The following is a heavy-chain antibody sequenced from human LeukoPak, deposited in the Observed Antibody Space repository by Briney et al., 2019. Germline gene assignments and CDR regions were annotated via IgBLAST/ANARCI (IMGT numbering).Heavy chain of an antibody. CDR1: GYTFTVYY. Sequence: ASVTVSCMTSGYTFTVYYIHWVRQAPGQGGGWMGWINPNSGGTDYAQKFQGRVTMTRDTSISTAYMELSGLSSDDTAVYYCAIQPWGSGNNWYFDLWGRGTLVTVSS. J-gene: IGHJ2*01. CDR3: AIQPWGSGNNWYFDL. D-gene: IGHD7-27*01. CDR2: INPNSGGT. V-gene: IGHV1-2*02.